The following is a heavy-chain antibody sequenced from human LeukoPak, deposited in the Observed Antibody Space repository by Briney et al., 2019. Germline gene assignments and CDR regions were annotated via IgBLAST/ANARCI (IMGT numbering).Heavy chain of an antibody. J-gene: IGHJ6*03. CDR1: GYTFTGYY. V-gene: IGHV1-2*02. CDR2: INPNSGGT. Sequence: ASVEVSCKASGYTFTGYYMHWVRQAPGQGLEWMGWINPNSGGTNYAQKFQGRVTMTRDTSISTAYMELSRLRSDDTAVYYCARDTQLWLGYYYYYYMDVWGKGTTVTVSS. D-gene: IGHD5-18*01. CDR3: ARDTQLWLGYYYYYYMDV.